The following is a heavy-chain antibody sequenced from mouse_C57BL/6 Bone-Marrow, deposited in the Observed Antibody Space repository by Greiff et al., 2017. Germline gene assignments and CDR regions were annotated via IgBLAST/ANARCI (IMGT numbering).Heavy chain of an antibody. CDR2: IDPETGGT. CDR3: TRSVCSWFAY. J-gene: IGHJ3*01. CDR1: GYTFTDYE. V-gene: IGHV1-15*01. Sequence: VQLVESGAELVRPGASVTLSCKASGYTFTDYEMHWVKQTPVHGLEWIGAIDPETGGTAYNQKFKGKAILTADKSSSTAYMELRSLTSEDSAVYYCTRSVCSWFAYWGQGTLVTVSA.